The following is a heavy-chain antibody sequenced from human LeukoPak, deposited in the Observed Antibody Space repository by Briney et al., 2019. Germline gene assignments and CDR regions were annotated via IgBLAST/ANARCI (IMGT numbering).Heavy chain of an antibody. V-gene: IGHV4-39*07. Sequence: PSQTLSLTCTVSGGSISSGDYYWSWIRQPPGKGLEWIGSIYYSGSTYYNPSLKSRVTISVDTSKNQFSLKLSSVTAADTAVYYCAREPVGPRGGMDVWGQGTTVTVSS. D-gene: IGHD2-15*01. J-gene: IGHJ6*02. CDR1: GGSISSGDYY. CDR2: IYYSGST. CDR3: AREPVGPRGGMDV.